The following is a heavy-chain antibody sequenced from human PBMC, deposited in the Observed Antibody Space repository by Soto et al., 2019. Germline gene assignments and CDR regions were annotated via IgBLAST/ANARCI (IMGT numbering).Heavy chain of an antibody. CDR1: GFTFSSYA. V-gene: IGHV3-23*01. D-gene: IGHD3-10*01. Sequence: GGSLRLSCAASGFTFSSYAMSWVRQAPGKGLEWVSAISGSGGSTYYADSVKGRFTISRDNSKNTLYLQMNSLRAEDTAVYYCAKDFTTMVRGVPYYFDYWGQGTLVTVSS. CDR2: ISGSGGST. J-gene: IGHJ4*02. CDR3: AKDFTTMVRGVPYYFDY.